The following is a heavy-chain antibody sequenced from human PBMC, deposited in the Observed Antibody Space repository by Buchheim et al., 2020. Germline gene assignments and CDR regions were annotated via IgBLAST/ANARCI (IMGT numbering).Heavy chain of an antibody. Sequence: EVQLVESGGGLVKPGGSLRLSCAASGFTFSSYSMNWVRQAPGKGLEWVSSISSSSSYIYYADSVKGRFTISRDNAKNPLYLQMNSLRAEDTAVYYCARDRYYDSSGYLGGPVYYFDYWGQGTL. CDR2: ISSSSSYI. V-gene: IGHV3-21*01. CDR3: ARDRYYDSSGYLGGPVYYFDY. J-gene: IGHJ4*02. CDR1: GFTFSSYS. D-gene: IGHD3-22*01.